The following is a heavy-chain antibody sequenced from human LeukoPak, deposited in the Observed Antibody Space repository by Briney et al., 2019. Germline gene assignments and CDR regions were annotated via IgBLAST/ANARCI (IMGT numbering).Heavy chain of an antibody. Sequence: SQTLSLTCTVSGDSISSSGYYSTWIRQTPGRGLEWIASIYHTGRTLSNPSLKSRVTMSLDKSMNQFSLNLASVNVADTAVYYCARVHPYSGSPTTKYYFDYWGQGTLVTVSS. CDR1: GDSISSSGYY. CDR3: ARVHPYSGSPTTKYYFDY. V-gene: IGHV4-30-2*01. J-gene: IGHJ4*02. CDR2: IYHTGRT. D-gene: IGHD1-26*01.